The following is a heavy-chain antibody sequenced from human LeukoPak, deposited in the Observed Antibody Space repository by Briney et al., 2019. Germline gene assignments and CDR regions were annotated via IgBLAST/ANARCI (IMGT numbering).Heavy chain of an antibody. V-gene: IGHV3-9*01. CDR3: ASSTMVRGENWFDP. CDR2: ISWNSGSI. Sequence: GGSLRLSCAASGFTFDDYAMHWVRQAPGKGLEWVSGISWNSGSIGYADSVKGRFTISRDNAKNSLYLQMNSLRAEDTAVYYCASSTMVRGENWFDPWGQGTLVTVSS. J-gene: IGHJ5*02. CDR1: GFTFDDYA. D-gene: IGHD3-10*01.